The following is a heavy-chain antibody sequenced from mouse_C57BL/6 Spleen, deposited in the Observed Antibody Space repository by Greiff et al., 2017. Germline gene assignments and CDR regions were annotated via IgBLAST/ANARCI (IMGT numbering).Heavy chain of an antibody. Sequence: EVNVVESEGGLVQPGSSMKLSCTASGFTFSDYYMAWVRQVPEKGLEWVANINYDGSSTYYLDSLKSRFIISRDNAKNILYLQMSSLKSEDTATYYCARWGDAMDYWGQGTSVTVSS. V-gene: IGHV5-16*01. CDR3: ARWGDAMDY. CDR2: INYDGSST. J-gene: IGHJ4*01. CDR1: GFTFSDYY.